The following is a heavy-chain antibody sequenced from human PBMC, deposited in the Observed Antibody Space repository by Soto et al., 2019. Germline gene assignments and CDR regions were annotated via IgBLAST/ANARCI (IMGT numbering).Heavy chain of an antibody. J-gene: IGHJ3*02. D-gene: IGHD2-8*01. CDR2: IYTSGST. CDR1: GGSISSYY. V-gene: IGHV4-4*07. Sequence: PSETLSLTCTVSGGSISSYYWSWIRQPAGKGLEWIGRIYTSGSTNYNPSLKSRVTMSVDTSKNQFSLKLSSVTAADTAVYYCARSRVYANPNAFDIWGQGTMVTVSS. CDR3: ARSRVYANPNAFDI.